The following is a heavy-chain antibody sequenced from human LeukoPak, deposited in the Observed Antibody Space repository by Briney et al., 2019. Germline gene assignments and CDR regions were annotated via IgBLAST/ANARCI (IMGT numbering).Heavy chain of an antibody. V-gene: IGHV3-7*01. J-gene: IGHJ4*02. CDR2: IKQDGSEK. D-gene: IGHD1-26*01. Sequence: GGSLRLSCAASGFTFSRYSINWVRQAPGKGLEWVANIKQDGSEKYYVDSVKGRFTISRDNAKNSLYLQMNSLRAEDTAVYYRARDPSGSYDYWGQGTLVTVSS. CDR3: ARDPSGSYDY. CDR1: GFTFSRYS.